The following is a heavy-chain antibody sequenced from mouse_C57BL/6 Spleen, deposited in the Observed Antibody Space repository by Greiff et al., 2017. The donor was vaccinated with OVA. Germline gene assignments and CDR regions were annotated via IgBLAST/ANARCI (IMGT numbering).Heavy chain of an antibody. D-gene: IGHD3-2*02. CDR1: GYTFTSYW. Sequence: QVQLQQPGAELVRPGSSVKLSCKASGYTFTSYWMDWVKQRPGQGLEWIGNIYPSDSETHYNQKFKDKATLTVDKSSSTAYMQLSSLTSEDSAVYYCARRSSGYYFDYWGQGTTRTVSS. J-gene: IGHJ2*01. V-gene: IGHV1-61*01. CDR3: ARRSSGYYFDY. CDR2: IYPSDSET.